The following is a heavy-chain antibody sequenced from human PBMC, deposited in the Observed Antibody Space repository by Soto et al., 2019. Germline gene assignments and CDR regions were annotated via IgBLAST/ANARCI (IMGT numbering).Heavy chain of an antibody. CDR2: IYYSGST. J-gene: IGHJ6*02. CDR3: ARGGTSYYYYGMDV. Sequence: SETLSLTCTVSGGSISSGGYYWSWIRQHPGKGLEWIGYIYYSGSTYYNPSLKSRVTISVDTSTNQFSLKLSSVTAADTAVYYCARGGTSYYYYGMDVWGQGTTVTVSS. CDR1: GGSISSGGYY. V-gene: IGHV4-31*03. D-gene: IGHD2-2*01.